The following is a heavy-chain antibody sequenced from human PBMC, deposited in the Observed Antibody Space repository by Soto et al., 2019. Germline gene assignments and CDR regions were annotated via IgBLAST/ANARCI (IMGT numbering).Heavy chain of an antibody. Sequence: QLQLQESGPGLVKPSETLSLTCTVSGDSISSSNYYWGWIRQPLGKGLEWIGSIYYSESTYYNPSLKSRRTISVDKSKKYFSLKLTSVTAADTAVYYCARHRGASVHYDAFDIWGQGTVVTVSS. CDR3: ARHRGASVHYDAFDI. J-gene: IGHJ3*02. D-gene: IGHD1-26*01. CDR2: IYYSEST. V-gene: IGHV4-39*01. CDR1: GDSISSSNYY.